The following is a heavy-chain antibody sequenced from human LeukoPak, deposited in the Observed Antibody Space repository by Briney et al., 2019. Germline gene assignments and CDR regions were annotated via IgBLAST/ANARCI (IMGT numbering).Heavy chain of an antibody. CDR1: GDITHY. J-gene: IGHJ3*01. CDR3: ARELRYDNSDSGAF. Sequence: KSSETLSLTCTVSGDITHYWGWIRQPPGKGLECIGSIYFSGSAYYNPSLRSRVTISIDTSTNQFSLKLTSVTAADTALYYCARELRYDNSDSGAFWGQGTVVTVSS. V-gene: IGHV4-39*07. CDR2: IYFSGSA. D-gene: IGHD3-22*01.